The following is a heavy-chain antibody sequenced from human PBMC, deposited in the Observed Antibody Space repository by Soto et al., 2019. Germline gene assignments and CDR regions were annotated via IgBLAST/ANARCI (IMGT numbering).Heavy chain of an antibody. CDR2: ISSSSSYI. CDR3: ARLNWNHWFDI. CDR1: GFTFSSYS. V-gene: IGHV3-21*01. J-gene: IGHJ3*02. D-gene: IGHD1-1*01. Sequence: GVLRLSCAASGFTFSSYSMNWVRQAPGKGLEWVSSISSSSSYIYYADSVKGRFTISRDNAKNSLYLQMNSLRAEDTAVYYCARLNWNHWFDIWGQGTMVTVSS.